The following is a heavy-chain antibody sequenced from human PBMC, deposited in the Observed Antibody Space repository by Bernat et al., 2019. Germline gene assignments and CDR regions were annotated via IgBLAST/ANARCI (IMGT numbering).Heavy chain of an antibody. Sequence: EVQLVESGGGLVQPGGSLRLSCAASGFTFSSYEMNWVRQAPGKGLEWVSYISSSGSTIYYADPVKGRFTISRDNAKNSLYLQMNSLRAEDTAVYYCARDKCTNGVCYNRGFDYWGQGTLVTVSS. CDR3: ARDKCTNGVCYNRGFDY. V-gene: IGHV3-48*03. CDR2: ISSSGSTI. D-gene: IGHD2-8*01. CDR1: GFTFSSYE. J-gene: IGHJ4*02.